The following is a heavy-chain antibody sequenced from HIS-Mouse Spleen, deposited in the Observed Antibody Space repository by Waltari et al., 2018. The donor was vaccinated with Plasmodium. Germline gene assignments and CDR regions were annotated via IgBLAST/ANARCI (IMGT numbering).Heavy chain of an antibody. CDR2: IYSSGSN. D-gene: IGHD7-27*01. CDR3: AIDVANWGFGWFDP. Sequence: QVQLQESGPGLVKPSQTLSLTCTVSGGSISSGGYYWGWIRQHPGKGLEWIGYIYSSGSNYYNRSLKSRVTISVDTSKNQFSLKLSSVTAADTAVYYCAIDVANWGFGWFDPWGQGTLVTVSS. CDR1: GGSISSGGYY. V-gene: IGHV4-31*03. J-gene: IGHJ5*02.